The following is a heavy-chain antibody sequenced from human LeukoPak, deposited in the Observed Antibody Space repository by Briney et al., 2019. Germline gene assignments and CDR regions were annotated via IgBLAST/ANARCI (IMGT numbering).Heavy chain of an antibody. J-gene: IGHJ3*02. V-gene: IGHV1-2*02. CDR3: ARDQYYYDSSGYYLAFDI. D-gene: IGHD3-22*01. CDR1: GYTFTSYY. CDR2: INPNSGGT. Sequence: ASVKVSCKASGYTFTSYYMHWVRQAPGQGLEWMGWINPNSGGTNYAQKFQGRVTMTRDTSISTAYMELSRLRSDDTAVYYCARDQYYYDSSGYYLAFDIWGQGTMVTVSS.